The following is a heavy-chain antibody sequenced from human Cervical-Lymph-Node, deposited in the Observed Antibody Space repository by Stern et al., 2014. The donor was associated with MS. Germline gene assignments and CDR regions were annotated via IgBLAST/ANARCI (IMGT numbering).Heavy chain of an antibody. CDR1: GFTFSSYG. D-gene: IGHD2-2*01. CDR2: ISYGGSNK. V-gene: IGHV3-30*18. J-gene: IGHJ4*02. CDR3: AKESGYQLLLRFAY. Sequence: VQLEESGGGVVQPGRSLRLSCAASGFTFSSYGMHWVRQAPGKGLAWVSVISYGGSNKYYADSVKGRFTISRDNSKNTLYLQMNSLRAEDTAVYYCAKESGYQLLLRFAYWGQGTLVTVSS.